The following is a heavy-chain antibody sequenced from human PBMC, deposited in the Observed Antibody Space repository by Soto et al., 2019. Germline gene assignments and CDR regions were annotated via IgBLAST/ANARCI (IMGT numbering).Heavy chain of an antibody. J-gene: IGHJ6*02. CDR1: GYTFTSYG. D-gene: IGHD3-3*01. CDR3: ARDSSITISGVVTSYPGYYYGMDV. CDR2: ISAYNGNT. V-gene: IGHV1-18*04. Sequence: ASVKVSCKASGYTFTSYGISWLRQAAGQGLECMGWISAYNGNTNYAQKLQGRVTMTTDTSTSTAYMELRSLRSDDTAVYYCARDSSITISGVVTSYPGYYYGMDVWGQGTTVTVSS.